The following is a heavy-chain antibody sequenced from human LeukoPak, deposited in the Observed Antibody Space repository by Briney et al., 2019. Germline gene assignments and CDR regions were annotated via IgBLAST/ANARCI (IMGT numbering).Heavy chain of an antibody. CDR3: ARDLGFGLTVTTLDAFDI. CDR1: GESFSGNY. D-gene: IGHD4-17*01. CDR2: INPSGST. V-gene: IGHV4-34*01. J-gene: IGHJ3*02. Sequence: PSETLSLTCAVYGESFSGNYWSWIRQPPGKGLEWIGEINPSGSTNYNPSLKSRVTMSVDRSKNQFSLKLSSVTAADTAVYYCARDLGFGLTVTTLDAFDIWGQGTMVTVSS.